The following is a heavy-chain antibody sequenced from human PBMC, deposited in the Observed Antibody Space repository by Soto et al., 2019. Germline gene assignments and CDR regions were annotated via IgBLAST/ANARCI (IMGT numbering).Heavy chain of an antibody. J-gene: IGHJ5*02. CDR1: GGSISSGGYS. V-gene: IGHV4-30-2*01. Sequence: SETLSLISDVSGGSISSGGYSRSWIRQPPGKGLEWIGYIYHSGSTYYNPSLKSRVTTSVDRSNNQFSLKLSSVTAADTAVYYCARGRGYYDSSGPIDPWGQGTLVTVSS. CDR2: IYHSGST. D-gene: IGHD3-22*01. CDR3: ARGRGYYDSSGPIDP.